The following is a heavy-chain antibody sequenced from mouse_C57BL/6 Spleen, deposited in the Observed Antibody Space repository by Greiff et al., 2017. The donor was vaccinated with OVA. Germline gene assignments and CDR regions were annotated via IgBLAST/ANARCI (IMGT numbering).Heavy chain of an antibody. Sequence: DVKLVESGGDLVKPGGSLKLSCAASGFTFSSYGMSWVRQTPDKRLEWVATISSGGSYTYYPDSVKGRFTISRDNAKNTLYLHMSSLKSEDTDMYYCARRAYYGSSYYYAMDYWGQGTSVTVSS. CDR1: GFTFSSYG. V-gene: IGHV5-6*02. J-gene: IGHJ4*01. CDR3: ARRAYYGSSYYYAMDY. CDR2: ISSGGSYT. D-gene: IGHD1-1*01.